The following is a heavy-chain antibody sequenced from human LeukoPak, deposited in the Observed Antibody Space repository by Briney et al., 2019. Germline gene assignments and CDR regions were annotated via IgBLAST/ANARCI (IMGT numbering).Heavy chain of an antibody. J-gene: IGHJ6*03. V-gene: IGHV4-30-4*01. CDR1: DVSISSGDYY. D-gene: IGHD2-15*01. CDR2: IYYSGST. CDR3: ARVAVGYYYYMDV. Sequence: SETLSLTCTVSDVSISSGDYYWSWIRQPPGKGLEWIGYIYYSGSTYNPSLKSRVTISVDKSKNQFSLKLSSVTAADTAVYYCARVAVGYYYYMDVWGKGTTVTVSS.